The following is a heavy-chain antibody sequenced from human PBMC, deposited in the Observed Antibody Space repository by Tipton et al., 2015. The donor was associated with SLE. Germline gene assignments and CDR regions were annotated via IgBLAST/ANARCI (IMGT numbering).Heavy chain of an antibody. CDR2: TRNKATSYTT. CDR1: GFTLSDHY. Sequence: LSLTCAASGFTLSDHYMDWVRQAPGKGLEWVGRTRNKATSYTTEYAASVKGRFTILRDDLKNSLYLQMNSLKNEDTAVYYCARGNDFWSGYYYYMDVWGKGTTVTVSS. V-gene: IGHV3-72*01. D-gene: IGHD3-3*01. CDR3: ARGNDFWSGYYYYMDV. J-gene: IGHJ6*03.